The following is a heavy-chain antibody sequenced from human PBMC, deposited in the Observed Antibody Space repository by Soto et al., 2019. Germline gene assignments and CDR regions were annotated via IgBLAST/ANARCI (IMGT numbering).Heavy chain of an antibody. CDR1: GFTVSNNY. CDR2: IYSGGYT. V-gene: IGHV3-53*01. D-gene: IGHD3-10*01. J-gene: IGHJ4*02. Sequence: EVQLVESGGGLIQPGGSLRLSCAVSGFTVSNNYMSWVRQAPGKGLEGVSVIYSGGYTAYGDSVKGRFTISRDNSKNTLVFQRNTRGADDRAVFYWAADRGGGGYWGQGTLVTVSS. CDR3: AADRGGGGY.